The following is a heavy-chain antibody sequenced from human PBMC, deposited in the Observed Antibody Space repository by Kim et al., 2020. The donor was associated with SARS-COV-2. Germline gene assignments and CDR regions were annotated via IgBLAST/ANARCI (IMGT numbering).Heavy chain of an antibody. V-gene: IGHV3-30*18. J-gene: IGHJ6*02. CDR1: GFTFSSYG. CDR3: AKESGSGSYYAWTYYYYGIDD. Sequence: GGSLRLSCAASGFTFSSYGMHWVRQAPCKGLEWVAVISYDGSNKYYADSVKGRFTISRDNSKNTLYLQMNSLRAEDTAVYYCAKESGSGSYYAWTYYYYGIDDWGQGTMVTVSS. D-gene: IGHD3-10*01. CDR2: ISYDGSNK.